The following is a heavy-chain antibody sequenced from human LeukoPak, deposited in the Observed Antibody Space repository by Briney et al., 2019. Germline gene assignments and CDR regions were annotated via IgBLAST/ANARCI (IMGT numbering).Heavy chain of an antibody. CDR1: GFTFSSYA. J-gene: IGHJ4*02. CDR3: ARVWDSSSWYDY. D-gene: IGHD6-13*01. V-gene: IGHV3-11*04. CDR2: ISSSGSTI. Sequence: GGSLRLSCAASGFTFSSYAMSWIRQAPGKGLEWVSYISSSGSTIYYADSVKGRFTISRDNAKNSLYLQMNSLRAEDTAVYYCARVWDSSSWYDYWGQGTLVTVSS.